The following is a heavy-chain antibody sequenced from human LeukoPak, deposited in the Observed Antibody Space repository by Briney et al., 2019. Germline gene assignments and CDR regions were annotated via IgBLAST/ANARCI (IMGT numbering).Heavy chain of an antibody. D-gene: IGHD6-13*01. J-gene: IGHJ6*02. CDR3: AKMAGYSSFYYYYGMDV. CDR2: IYYTGST. V-gene: IGHV4-59*01. Sequence: SETLSLTCTVSGGSLRRYYWSWIRQPPGKGLEWIGYIYYTGSTNYNPSLKSRVTISVDTSKNQFSLRLTSVTAADTAVYYCAKMAGYSSFYYYYGMDVWGQGTTVTVSS. CDR1: GGSLRRYY.